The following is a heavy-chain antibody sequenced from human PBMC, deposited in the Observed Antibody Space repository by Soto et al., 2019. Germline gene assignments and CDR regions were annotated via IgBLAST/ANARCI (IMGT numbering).Heavy chain of an antibody. D-gene: IGHD6-19*01. CDR2: ISQSGST. CDR1: GGSFSGYY. J-gene: IGHJ5*02. V-gene: IGHV4-34*01. Sequence: QVQLQQWGAGLLKPSETLSLTCAVYGGSFSGYYWSWIRQSPGKGLEWIGEISQSGSTNYNPSLKSRLTFSVEPSKTQFSLKLNSVTAADTAVYHWARARRPAYRSGWCVHWGQGTLVTVSS. CDR3: ARARRPAYRSGWCVH.